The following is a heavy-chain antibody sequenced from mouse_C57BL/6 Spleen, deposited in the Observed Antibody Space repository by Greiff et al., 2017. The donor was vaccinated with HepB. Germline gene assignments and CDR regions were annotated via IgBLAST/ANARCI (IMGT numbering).Heavy chain of an antibody. CDR2: INPSNGGT. CDR1: GYTFTSYW. D-gene: IGHD2-3*01. Sequence: VQLQQPGTELVKPGASVKLSCKASGYTFTSYWMHWVKQRPGQGLEWIGNINPSNGGTNYNEKFKSKATLSVDKSSSTAYMQLSSLTSEDSAVYYCARDGSIDDGYGAWFAYWGQGTLVTVSA. J-gene: IGHJ3*01. CDR3: ARDGSIDDGYGAWFAY. V-gene: IGHV1-53*01.